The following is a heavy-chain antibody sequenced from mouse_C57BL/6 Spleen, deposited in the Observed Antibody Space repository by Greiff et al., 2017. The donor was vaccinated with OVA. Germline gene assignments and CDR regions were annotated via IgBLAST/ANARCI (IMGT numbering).Heavy chain of an antibody. Sequence: QVQLKQSGADLARPGASVKMSCKASGYTFTSYTMHWVKQRPGQGLEWIGYINPGSGYTKYNQKFKDKATLTADKSSSTAYMQLSSLTSEDSAVYYGARSLYDYDGGYFDYWGQGTTLTVSS. J-gene: IGHJ2*01. CDR2: INPGSGYT. D-gene: IGHD2-4*01. CDR3: ARSLYDYDGGYFDY. CDR1: GYTFTSYT. V-gene: IGHV1-4*01.